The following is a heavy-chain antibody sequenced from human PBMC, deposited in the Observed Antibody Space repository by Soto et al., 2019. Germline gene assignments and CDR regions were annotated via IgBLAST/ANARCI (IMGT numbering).Heavy chain of an antibody. Sequence: EVQLVESGGGLVQPGWSLRLSCAASGFTFPTYSMNWVRQAPGQGLEWLSYIRSSGTTMYYADSVKGRFTISRDNAKNSMFLQVNSLRDEDTAMYYCVREGHSGSYSAHWGQGTLVTVSS. CDR1: GFTFPTYS. D-gene: IGHD1-26*01. CDR2: IRSSGTTM. J-gene: IGHJ4*02. V-gene: IGHV3-48*02. CDR3: VREGHSGSYSAH.